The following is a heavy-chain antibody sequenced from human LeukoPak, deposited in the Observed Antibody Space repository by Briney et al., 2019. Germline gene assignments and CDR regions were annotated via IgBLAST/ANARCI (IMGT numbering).Heavy chain of an antibody. V-gene: IGHV4-61*02. Sequence: SETLSLTCTVSGGSISSGSYYWSWIRQPAGKGLEWIGRIYSSGSTNYNPSLKSRVTISVATSKNQFSLKLSSVTAADTAVYYCARADSSGYYLLEFDYWGQGTLVTVSS. CDR3: ARADSSGYYLLEFDY. J-gene: IGHJ4*02. CDR1: GGSISSGSYY. CDR2: IYSSGST. D-gene: IGHD3-22*01.